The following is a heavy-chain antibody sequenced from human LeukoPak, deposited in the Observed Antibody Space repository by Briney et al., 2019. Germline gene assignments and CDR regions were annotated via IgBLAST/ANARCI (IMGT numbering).Heavy chain of an antibody. Sequence: SGGSLRLSCAASGFTFSSYWMHFFRQAPGKVLVWVSRINSDGSSTSYADTVKGRFTISRDNAKNTLYLQMNSLRAEDTAVYYCARDLLDSAYYDSSGLDYWGQGTLVTVSS. CDR2: INSDGSST. D-gene: IGHD3-22*01. J-gene: IGHJ4*02. CDR1: GFTFSSYW. CDR3: ARDLLDSAYYDSSGLDY. V-gene: IGHV3-74*01.